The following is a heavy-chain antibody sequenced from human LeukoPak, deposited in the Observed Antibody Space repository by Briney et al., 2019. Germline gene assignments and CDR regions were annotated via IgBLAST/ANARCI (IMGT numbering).Heavy chain of an antibody. V-gene: IGHV4-4*02. D-gene: IGHD6-19*01. J-gene: IGHJ4*02. CDR3: ARGKLQSGQQWLVPTYFDY. Sequence: SETLSLTCAVSGGSISSSNWWSWVRQPPGKGLEWIGEIYHSGSTNYNPSLKSRVTISVDKSKNQFSLKLSSVTAADTAVYYCARGKLQSGQQWLVPTYFDYWGQGTLVTVSS. CDR1: GGSISSSNW. CDR2: IYHSGST.